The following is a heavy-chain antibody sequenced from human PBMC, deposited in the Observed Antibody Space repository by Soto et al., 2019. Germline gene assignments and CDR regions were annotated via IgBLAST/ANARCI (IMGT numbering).Heavy chain of an antibody. Sequence: PSETLSLTCTVSGGSISSGDYYWSWIRQPPGKGLEWIGYIYYSGSTYYNPSLKSRVTISVDTSKNQFSLKLSSVTAADTAVHYCARAADFWGSGTLYYYYYYGMDVWGQGTTVTVSS. CDR2: IYYSGST. CDR3: ARAADFWGSGTLYYYYYYGMDV. V-gene: IGHV4-30-4*01. J-gene: IGHJ6*02. D-gene: IGHD3-10*01. CDR1: GGSISSGDYY.